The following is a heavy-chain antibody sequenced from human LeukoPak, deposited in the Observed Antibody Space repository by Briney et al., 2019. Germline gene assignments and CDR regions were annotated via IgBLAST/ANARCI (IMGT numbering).Heavy chain of an antibody. CDR1: GFTFSSYE. Sequence: GGSLRLSCAASGFTFSSYEMNWVRQAPGKGLEWVSYISSSGSTIYYADSVKGRFTISRDNAKNSLYLQMNSLRAEDTAVYYCARVGYDSSGYYSLRYYYYMDVWGKGTTVTVSS. CDR3: ARVGYDSSGYYSLRYYYYMDV. V-gene: IGHV3-48*03. J-gene: IGHJ6*03. CDR2: ISSSGSTI. D-gene: IGHD3-22*01.